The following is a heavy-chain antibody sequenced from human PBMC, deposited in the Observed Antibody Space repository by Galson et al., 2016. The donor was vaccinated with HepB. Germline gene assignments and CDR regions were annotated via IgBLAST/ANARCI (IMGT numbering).Heavy chain of an antibody. CDR2: IYHSGSS. Sequence: TLSLTCAVSGGSIRSGGYSWNWIRLPPGKGLEWIGYIYHSGSSNYNPSLQSRVTLSVDMSKNQFSLKLSSVTAADTAVYYCARSRTTSGDFDYWGQGTLVTVSS. D-gene: IGHD1-26*01. CDR1: GGSIRSGGYS. CDR3: ARSRTTSGDFDY. V-gene: IGHV4-30-2*01. J-gene: IGHJ4*02.